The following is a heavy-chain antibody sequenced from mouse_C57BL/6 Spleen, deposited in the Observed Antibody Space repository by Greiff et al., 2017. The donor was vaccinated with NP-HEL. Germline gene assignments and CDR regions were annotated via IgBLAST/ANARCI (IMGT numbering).Heavy chain of an antibody. Sequence: LQPGAELVMPGASVKLSCKASGYTFTSYWMHWVKQRPGQGLEWIGEIDPSDSYTNYTQKFKGKSTLTVDKSSSTAYMQLSSLTSEDSAVYCCARPAYGSSRAWFAYWGQGTLVTVSA. CDR3: ARPAYGSSRAWFAY. J-gene: IGHJ3*01. CDR2: IDPSDSYT. D-gene: IGHD1-1*01. CDR1: GYTFTSYW. V-gene: IGHV1-69*01.